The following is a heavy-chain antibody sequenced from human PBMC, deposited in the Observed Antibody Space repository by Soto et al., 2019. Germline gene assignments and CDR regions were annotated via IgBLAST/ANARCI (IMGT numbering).Heavy chain of an antibody. D-gene: IGHD2-21*02. CDR2: IYYSGST. V-gene: IGHV4-39*01. CDR3: ARRGGDADRYYFDY. Sequence: SETLSLTCTVSGGSISSSSYYWGWIRQPPGKGLEWIGSIYYSGSTYYNPSLKSRVTISVDTSKNQFSLKLSSVTAADTAVYYCARRGGDADRYYFDYWGQGTLVTVSS. J-gene: IGHJ4*02. CDR1: GGSISSSSYY.